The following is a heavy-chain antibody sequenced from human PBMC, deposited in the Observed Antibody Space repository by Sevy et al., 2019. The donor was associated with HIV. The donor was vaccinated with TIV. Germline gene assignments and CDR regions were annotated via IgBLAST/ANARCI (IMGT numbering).Heavy chain of an antibody. D-gene: IGHD3-10*01. Sequence: ASVKVSCKASGYTFTSYYMHWVRQAPGQGLEWMGIINPSGGSTSYAQKFQGRVTMTRDTSTSTVYMELSSLRSEDTAVYYCARGGYYYGSGSYTGFRASGDFDIWRQGTMVTVSS. CDR2: INPSGGST. CDR3: ARGGYYYGSGSYTGFRASGDFDI. V-gene: IGHV1-46*01. J-gene: IGHJ3*02. CDR1: GYTFTSYY.